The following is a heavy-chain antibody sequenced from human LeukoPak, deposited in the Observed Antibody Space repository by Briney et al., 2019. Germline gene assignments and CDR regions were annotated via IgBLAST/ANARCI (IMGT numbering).Heavy chain of an antibody. D-gene: IGHD3-3*01. CDR3: ARNMEWLFPPTPDY. J-gene: IGHJ4*02. CDR1: GFTLTDYG. V-gene: IGHV1-18*01. CDR2: ISAYNGNT. Sequence: GASVKVSCEASGFTLTDYGVSWVRQAPGQGLEWMGWISAYNGNTNYAQKLQGRVTMTTDTSTSTAYMELRSLRSDDTAVYYCARNMEWLFPPTPDYWGQGTLVTVSS.